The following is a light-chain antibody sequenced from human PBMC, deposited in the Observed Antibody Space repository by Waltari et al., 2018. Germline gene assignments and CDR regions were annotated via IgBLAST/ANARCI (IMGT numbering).Light chain of an antibody. CDR1: QNIITY. J-gene: IGKJ2*01. CDR3: QQSYSSPYT. Sequence: DIHMTQSPSSMSASVGDRVNITCRASQNIITYLNWYQHKPGRAPEVLIYGVSSLYSGVPSRFSGSGSGTDFTLTITSLQPEDFGIYYCQQSYSSPYTFGQGTKLEIK. V-gene: IGKV1-39*01. CDR2: GVS.